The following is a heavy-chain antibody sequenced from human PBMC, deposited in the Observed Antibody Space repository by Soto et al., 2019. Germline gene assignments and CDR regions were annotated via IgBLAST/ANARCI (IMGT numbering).Heavy chain of an antibody. V-gene: IGHV3-30-3*01. J-gene: IGHJ1*01. CDR3: ARDRVVPAAIPEYFQH. CDR2: ISYDGSDK. Sequence: GGSLRLSCAASGFTFSNYAMHWVRQAPGKGLEWVAVISYDGSDKYNANSVKGRFTISRDNSKNTLYLQMNSLRDEDTAVYYCARDRVVPAAIPEYFQHWGQGALVTVSS. D-gene: IGHD2-2*02. CDR1: GFTFSNYA.